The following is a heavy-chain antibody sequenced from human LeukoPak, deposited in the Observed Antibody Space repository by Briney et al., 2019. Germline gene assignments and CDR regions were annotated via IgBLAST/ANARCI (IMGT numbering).Heavy chain of an antibody. CDR3: ASLYSSSWYRGYYYYMDV. Sequence: KPSETLSLTCTVSGGSISSSSYYWGWIRQPPGKGLEWIGSIYYSGSTYYNPSLKSRVTISVDTSKNQFSLKLSSVTAADTAVYYCASLYSSSWYRGYYYYMDVWGKGTTVTVSS. V-gene: IGHV4-39*01. CDR1: GGSISSSSYY. D-gene: IGHD6-13*01. CDR2: IYYSGST. J-gene: IGHJ6*03.